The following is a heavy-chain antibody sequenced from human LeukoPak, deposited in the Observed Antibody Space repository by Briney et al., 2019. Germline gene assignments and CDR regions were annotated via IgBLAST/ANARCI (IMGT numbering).Heavy chain of an antibody. CDR3: VRVYYYYDSSGILTLYFDY. CDR1: GYTFTSYY. D-gene: IGHD3-22*01. J-gene: IGHJ4*02. Sequence: ASVKVSFKTSGYTFTSYYMHWVRQAPGQGLEWMGWVNPTSGGTNYAQKFQGRVTMTRDTSISTAYMELSRLRSDDTAVYYCVRVYYYYDSSGILTLYFDYWGQGTLVTVSS. CDR2: VNPTSGGT. V-gene: IGHV1-2*02.